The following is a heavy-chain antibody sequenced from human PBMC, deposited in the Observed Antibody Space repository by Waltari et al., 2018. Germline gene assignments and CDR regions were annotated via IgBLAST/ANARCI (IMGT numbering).Heavy chain of an antibody. J-gene: IGHJ5*02. V-gene: IGHV5-10-1*03. D-gene: IGHD2-15*01. CDR3: ARETRYCSDNGCTNWFDP. Sequence: EVQLVQSGPEVKKPGESLRLSCQASGYSFASHWISWVRQLPGKGLEFVGRIDPTDSYTNYSPSVQGRVSISVDRSISTAFLQLSTLKAADSGLYYCARETRYCSDNGCTNWFDPWAQGTLVTVSS. CDR2: IDPTDSYT. CDR1: GYSFASHW.